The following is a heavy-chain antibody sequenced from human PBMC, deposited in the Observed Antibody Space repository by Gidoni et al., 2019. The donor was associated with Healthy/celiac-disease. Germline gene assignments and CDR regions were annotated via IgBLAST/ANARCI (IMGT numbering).Heavy chain of an antibody. V-gene: IGHV5-10-1*03. J-gene: IGHJ1*01. CDR1: GYRFTSYW. CDR3: ARHVKLDLEYFQH. CDR2: IDPSDSYT. D-gene: IGHD1-1*01. Sequence: VQLVQSGAEVKKHGESLRISCKGSGYRFTSYWISWVRQMPGKGLEWMGRIDPSDSYTNYSPSFQGHVTISADKSISTAYLQWSSLKASDTAMYYCARHVKLDLEYFQHWGQGTLVTVSS.